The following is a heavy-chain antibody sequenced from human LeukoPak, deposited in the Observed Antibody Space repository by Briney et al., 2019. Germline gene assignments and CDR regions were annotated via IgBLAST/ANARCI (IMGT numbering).Heavy chain of an antibody. CDR2: IIPIFGTA. J-gene: IGHJ4*02. V-gene: IGHV1-69*01. CDR1: GGTFSSYA. CDR3: ARTMVRGYYFDY. Sequence: SVKVSCKASGGTFSSYAISWVRQAPGQGLEWMGGIIPIFGTANYAQKFQGRVTITADESTSTAYMELSSLRSEDTAVYYYARTMVRGYYFDYWGQGTLVTVSS. D-gene: IGHD3-10*01.